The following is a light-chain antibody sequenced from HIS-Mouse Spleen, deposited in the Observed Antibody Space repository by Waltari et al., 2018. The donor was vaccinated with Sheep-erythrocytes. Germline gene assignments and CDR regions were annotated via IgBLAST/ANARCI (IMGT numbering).Light chain of an antibody. CDR2: DVS. CDR1: SSDVGSYNY. J-gene: IGLJ1*01. CDR3: CSYAGSYNHV. V-gene: IGLV2-11*01. Sequence: QSALTQPASVSGSPGQSITISCTGTSSDVGSYNYVSWYQQHPGKAPKLMIYDVSKRPSGVPDRFSCSKAGNTGSLTISGLQAEDEADYYCCSYAGSYNHVFATGTKVTVL.